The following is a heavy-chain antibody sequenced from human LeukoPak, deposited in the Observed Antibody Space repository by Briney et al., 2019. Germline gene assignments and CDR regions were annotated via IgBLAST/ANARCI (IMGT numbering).Heavy chain of an antibody. CDR3: ARGLRWSEY. CDR1: GGSISSGSSY. CDR2: IHYSGST. D-gene: IGHD4-23*01. V-gene: IGHV4-39*07. Sequence: SETLSLTCSVSGGSISSGSSYWGWVRQPPGKGLEWIGSIHYSGSTYYNPSLKSRVTISVDTSKNQFSLKLSSVTAADTAVYYCARGLRWSEYWGQGTLVTVTS. J-gene: IGHJ4*02.